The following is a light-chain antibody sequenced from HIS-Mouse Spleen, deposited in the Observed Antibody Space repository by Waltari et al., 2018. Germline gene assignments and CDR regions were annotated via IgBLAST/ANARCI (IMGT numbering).Light chain of an antibody. CDR2: GAS. Sequence: EIVMTQSPATLSVSQGERATLSCRASQSVSSNLAWYQQKPGQAPRLLIYGASTRATGIPARFSGSGSGTEFTLTIGSLQSEDFAVYYCQQYNNWPYSTFGPVTKVDIK. V-gene: IGKV3-15*01. CDR3: QQYNNWPYST. J-gene: IGKJ3*01. CDR1: QSVSSN.